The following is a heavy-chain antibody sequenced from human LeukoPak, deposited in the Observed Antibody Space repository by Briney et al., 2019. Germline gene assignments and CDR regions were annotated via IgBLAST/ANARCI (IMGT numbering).Heavy chain of an antibody. CDR2: ITPILGTS. J-gene: IGHJ4*02. CDR1: GGTFSSYA. V-gene: IGHV1-69*10. CDR3: AAGYYYDSSGYYYWLDY. Sequence: ASVKVSCKASGGTFSSYAFSWVRQAPGQGLEWMGGITPILGTSNYAQKFQGGVTITADKSTSTAYMELSSLRSEDTAVYYCAAGYYYDSSGYYYWLDYWGQGTLVTVSS. D-gene: IGHD3-22*01.